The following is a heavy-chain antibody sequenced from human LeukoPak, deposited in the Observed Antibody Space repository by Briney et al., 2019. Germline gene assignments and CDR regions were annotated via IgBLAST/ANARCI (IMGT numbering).Heavy chain of an antibody. CDR2: IIPIFGTA. D-gene: IGHD1-26*01. CDR3: ARAPLGATQAFDI. J-gene: IGHJ3*02. Sequence: SVKVSCKASGGTFSSYAISWVRQAPGQGLEWMGGIIPIFGTANYAQKFQGIVTITADESTSTAYMELSSLRSEDTAVYYCARAPLGATQAFDIWGQGTMVTVSS. V-gene: IGHV1-69*13. CDR1: GGTFSSYA.